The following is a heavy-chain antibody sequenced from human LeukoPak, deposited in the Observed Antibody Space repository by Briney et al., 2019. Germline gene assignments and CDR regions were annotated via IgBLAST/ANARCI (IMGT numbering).Heavy chain of an antibody. CDR2: IKYDGSGT. J-gene: IGHJ4*02. D-gene: IGHD6-6*01. CDR3: ARGGQKSIFSDY. CDR1: GFTFSSCW. V-gene: IGHV3-7*04. Sequence: GGSLRLSCAASGFTFSSCWMSWIRQAPGKGLEWVASIKYDGSGTYYVDSVKGRFTLSRDNAKNSLYLQINSLRAEDTAVYYCARGGQKSIFSDYWGQGTLVTVSS.